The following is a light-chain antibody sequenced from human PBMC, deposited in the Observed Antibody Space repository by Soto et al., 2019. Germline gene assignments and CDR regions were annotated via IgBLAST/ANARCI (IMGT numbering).Light chain of an antibody. CDR2: SNN. Sequence: QSALTQPPSTSGTPGQRVTISCSGSSSNIGSNTVNWYQHLPGTAPKLLIYSNNQRPSGVPDRFSGSKSGTSASLAVSGLQSEDEADYYCAAWDDSLTGYVFGTGTRSPS. CDR1: SSNIGSNT. J-gene: IGLJ1*01. CDR3: AAWDDSLTGYV. V-gene: IGLV1-44*01.